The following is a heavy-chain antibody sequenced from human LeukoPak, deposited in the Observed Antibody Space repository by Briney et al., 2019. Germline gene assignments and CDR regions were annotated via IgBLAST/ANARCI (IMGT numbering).Heavy chain of an antibody. CDR3: AAWNAKTHSNDD. V-gene: IGHV4-61*02. J-gene: IGHJ4*02. CDR2: IYTSGST. CDR1: GGSISSGSYY. Sequence: SQTLSLTCTVSGGSISSGSYYWSWIRQPAGKGLEWIGRIYTSGSTNYNPSLKSRVTISVDTSKKQFSLQLNSVTAADTALHYCAAWNAKTHSNDDWGQGTPVTVSS. D-gene: IGHD1-1*01.